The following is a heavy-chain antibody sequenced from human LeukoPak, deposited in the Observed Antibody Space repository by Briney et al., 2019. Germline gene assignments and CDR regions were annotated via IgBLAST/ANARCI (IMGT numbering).Heavy chain of an antibody. CDR1: GFTFDDYA. CDR3: AKDLGLSPEIDY. V-gene: IGHV3-9*01. Sequence: GGSLRLSCAASGFTFDDYAMHWVRQAPGKGLEWVSGISWNSGSIGYADSVKGRFTISRDNAKNSLYLQMNSLRAEDTAVYYCAKDLGLSPEIDYWGQGTLVTVSS. D-gene: IGHD1-14*01. J-gene: IGHJ4*02. CDR2: ISWNSGSI.